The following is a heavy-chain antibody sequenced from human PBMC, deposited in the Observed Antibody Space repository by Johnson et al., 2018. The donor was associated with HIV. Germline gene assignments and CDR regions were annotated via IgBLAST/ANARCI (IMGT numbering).Heavy chain of an antibody. CDR3: ARQTLRAFDI. J-gene: IGHJ3*02. CDR1: GFTVSSNY. CDR2: IRYDGSNK. V-gene: IGHV3-30*02. Sequence: QVQLVESGGGLIQPGGSLRLSCAASGFTVSSNYMSWVRQAPGTGLEWVAFIRYDGSNKYYADSVKGRLTISRDNSKNILYLQMNSLRAEDTAVYYCARQTLRAFDIWGQGTMVTVSS.